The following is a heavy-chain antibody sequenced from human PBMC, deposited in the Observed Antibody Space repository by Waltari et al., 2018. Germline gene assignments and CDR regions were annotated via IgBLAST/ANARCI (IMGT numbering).Heavy chain of an antibody. D-gene: IGHD3-16*02. V-gene: IGHV3-48*01. CDR1: GFTFSTYS. CDR3: ATPGRYFFEY. J-gene: IGHJ4*02. CDR2: ISVSSDTI. Sequence: EVQLVESGGGLVQPGGSLRLSCEVSGFTFSTYSMNWVRQAPGKGLEWVSFISVSSDTIYYADSVKGRFTISRDNAKNSLFLQMNSLRAEDTALYYCATPGRYFFEYWGQGTLVTVSS.